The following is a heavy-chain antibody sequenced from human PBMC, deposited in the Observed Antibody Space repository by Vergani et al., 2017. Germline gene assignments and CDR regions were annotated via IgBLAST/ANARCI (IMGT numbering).Heavy chain of an antibody. CDR3: ARGWIAAAGTGVNCFDY. Sequence: EVQLVESGGGLVQPDRSLRLSCAASGFTFDDYAMHWVRQAPGKGLEWVSGISWNSGSIGYADSVKGRFPISRDNAKNSLYLQMNSLRAEDTALYYCARGWIAAAGTGVNCFDYWGQGTLVTVSS. CDR2: ISWNSGSI. J-gene: IGHJ4*02. V-gene: IGHV3-9*01. D-gene: IGHD6-13*01. CDR1: GFTFDDYA.